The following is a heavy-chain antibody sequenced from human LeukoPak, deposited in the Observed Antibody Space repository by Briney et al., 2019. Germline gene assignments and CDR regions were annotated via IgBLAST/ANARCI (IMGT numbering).Heavy chain of an antibody. D-gene: IGHD2-2*01. CDR1: GGTFSSYA. CDR2: IIPIFGTA. Sequence: SVKVSCKASGGTFSSYAISWVRQAPGKGLEWMGGIIPIFGTANYAQKFQGRVTITADKSTSTAYMELSSLRSEDTAVYYCASAVPAATWFDPWGQGTLVTVSS. J-gene: IGHJ5*02. CDR3: ASAVPAATWFDP. V-gene: IGHV1-69*06.